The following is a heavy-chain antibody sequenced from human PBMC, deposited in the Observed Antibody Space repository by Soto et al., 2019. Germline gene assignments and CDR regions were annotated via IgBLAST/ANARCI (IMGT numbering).Heavy chain of an antibody. J-gene: IGHJ6*02. CDR2: INAGNGNT. Sequence: ASVKVSCKASGYTFTSYAMHWVRQAPGQRLEWMGWINAGNGNTKYSQKFQGRVTISADKSISTAYLQWSSLKASDTAMYYCARLTNGGATTVVTRVSVSYGMDVWGQGTTVTVSS. D-gene: IGHD4-17*01. CDR1: GYTFTSYA. V-gene: IGHV1-3*01. CDR3: ARLTNGGATTVVTRVSVSYGMDV.